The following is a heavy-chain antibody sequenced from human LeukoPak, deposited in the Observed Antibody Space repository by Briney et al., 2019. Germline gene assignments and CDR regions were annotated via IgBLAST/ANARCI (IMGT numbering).Heavy chain of an antibody. Sequence: QSGGSLRLSCAASGFKFSDHYIDWVRQAPGKGLEWVGRSRNKASSYTTEYAASVEGRFTISRDVSESSLYLQMNSLRTEDTAVYYCARSGDSSSWYGDYWGQGTLVTVSS. V-gene: IGHV3-72*01. CDR2: SRNKASSYTT. CDR3: ARSGDSSSWYGDY. D-gene: IGHD6-13*01. CDR1: GFKFSDHY. J-gene: IGHJ4*02.